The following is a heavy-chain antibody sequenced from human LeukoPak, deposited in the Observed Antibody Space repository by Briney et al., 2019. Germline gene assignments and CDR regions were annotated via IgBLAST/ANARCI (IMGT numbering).Heavy chain of an antibody. CDR3: ARVGSPYCSGGSCYSGDN. V-gene: IGHV3-21*01. CDR2: ISSSSSYI. J-gene: IGHJ4*02. D-gene: IGHD2-15*01. CDR1: GFTFSSYG. Sequence: GGSLRLSCAASGFTFSSYGMNWVRQAPGKGLEWVSSISSSSSYIYYADSVKGRFTISRDNAKNTLYLQMNSLRAEDTAVYYCARVGSPYCSGGSCYSGDNWGQGTLVTVSS.